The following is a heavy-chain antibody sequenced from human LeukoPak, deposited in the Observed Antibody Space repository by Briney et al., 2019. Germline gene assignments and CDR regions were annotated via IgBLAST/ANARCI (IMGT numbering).Heavy chain of an antibody. CDR3: ARAPQYFDWLLGDY. Sequence: PGGSLRLSCAASGFTFISYSMNWVRQVPGKGLEWVSYISSSSTTIYYADSVKGRFTISRDNAKNSLYLQMTSLRDEDTAVYYCARAPQYFDWLLGDYWGQGTLVTVSS. J-gene: IGHJ4*02. CDR1: GFTFISYS. D-gene: IGHD3-9*01. V-gene: IGHV3-48*02. CDR2: ISSSSTTI.